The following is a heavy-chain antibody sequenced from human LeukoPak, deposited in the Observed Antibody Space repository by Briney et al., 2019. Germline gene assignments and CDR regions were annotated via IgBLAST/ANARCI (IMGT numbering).Heavy chain of an antibody. CDR1: VDTFTSSF. D-gene: IGHD5-18*01. CDR3: AGEPMDTYYFDD. J-gene: IGHJ4*02. CDR2: INPGRGNT. Sequence: ASVKVSCKASVDTFTSSFVHWVRQAPGQGLEWMGIINPGRGNTGYAQKFKGRVTMTRDTSTSTVYMELSSLRSEDTAVYYCAGEPMDTYYFDDWVQGTLVTVSS. V-gene: IGHV1-46*01.